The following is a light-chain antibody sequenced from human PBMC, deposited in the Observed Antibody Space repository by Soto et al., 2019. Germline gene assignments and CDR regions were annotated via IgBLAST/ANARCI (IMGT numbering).Light chain of an antibody. CDR3: QHYGNSQWT. Sequence: IVLTQSPGALSLSPGERATLSCRASQSVTNIYLAWYQHKPGQAPRLLIYGASNRATGIPDRFSGSGSGTDFTLTISSLEPADFAVYYCQHYGNSQWTFGQGTKVEIK. V-gene: IGKV3-20*01. J-gene: IGKJ1*01. CDR2: GAS. CDR1: QSVTNIY.